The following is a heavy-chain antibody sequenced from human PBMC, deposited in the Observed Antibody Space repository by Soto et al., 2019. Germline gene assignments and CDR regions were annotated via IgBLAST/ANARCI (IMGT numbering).Heavy chain of an antibody. J-gene: IGHJ3*01. V-gene: IGHV1-3*01. Sequence: QVQLVQSGAQVKKPGASVKVSCKASGYTFDNYAMHWVRQAPGRRLEWMGWIHAGNGYTKYSQSFQGRVTITRDTSASKVHMVLRSPRAEDTAEYSCVRVQYSGYDFKLAFDLWGQGTMVTVSS. D-gene: IGHD5-12*01. CDR2: IHAGNGYT. CDR3: VRVQYSGYDFKLAFDL. CDR1: GYTFDNYA.